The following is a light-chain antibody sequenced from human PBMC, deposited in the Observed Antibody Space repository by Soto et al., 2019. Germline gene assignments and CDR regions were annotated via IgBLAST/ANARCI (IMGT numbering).Light chain of an antibody. CDR2: KAS. Sequence: DIQMTQSPSTLSASVGDRVTITCRASQSISSWLAWYQQKPGKAPKLLIYKASSLESGVPSRFSGSGSGTDFTLTISSLEPEDFAVYYCQQRSSAITFGQGTRLEIK. V-gene: IGKV1-5*03. CDR1: QSISSW. CDR3: QQRSSAIT. J-gene: IGKJ5*01.